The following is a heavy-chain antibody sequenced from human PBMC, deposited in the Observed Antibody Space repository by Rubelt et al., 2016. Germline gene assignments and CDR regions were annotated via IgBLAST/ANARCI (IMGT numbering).Heavy chain of an antibody. CDR3: ARDRIRIAARQGWYFDL. CDR1: GYTFTSYG. D-gene: IGHD6-6*01. J-gene: IGHJ2*01. V-gene: IGHV1-18*01. Sequence: QVQLVQSGAEVKKPGASVKVSCKASGYTFTSYGISWVRQAPGQGLEWMGWISAYNGNTNYAQKVKGRATRTTDTSTSTAYMELRSLRSDDTAVYYCARDRIRIAARQGWYFDLWGRGTLVTVSS. CDR2: ISAYNGNT.